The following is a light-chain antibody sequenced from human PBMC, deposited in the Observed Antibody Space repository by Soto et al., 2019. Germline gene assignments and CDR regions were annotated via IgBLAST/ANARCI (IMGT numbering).Light chain of an antibody. CDR1: QSVSSSY. CDR2: GAS. J-gene: IGKJ1*01. V-gene: IGKV3D-20*02. Sequence: ERVLKQSPGTLSLSPGERANLSCRASQSVSSSYLAWYQQKPGQAPRLLIYGASNRASGIPPRFSGSGSGTDFTLAISGLEPEDLAVYYCQQRYNWPWTFGQGTKVDIK. CDR3: QQRYNWPWT.